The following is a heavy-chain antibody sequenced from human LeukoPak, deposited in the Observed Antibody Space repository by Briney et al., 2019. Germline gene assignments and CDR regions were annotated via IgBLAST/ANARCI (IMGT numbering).Heavy chain of an antibody. CDR2: ISAYNGKT. V-gene: IGHV1-18*01. J-gene: IGHJ4*02. CDR3: ARCWSSDRGYCDY. Sequence: ASVKVSCKTSGHTFTSYGITWVRQAPGQGLDWMGWISAYNGKTDYARKLQERVTMTTDTSTSTAYMELRSLRSDDTAVYYCARCWSSDRGYCDYWGQGTLVTVSS. CDR1: GHTFTSYG.